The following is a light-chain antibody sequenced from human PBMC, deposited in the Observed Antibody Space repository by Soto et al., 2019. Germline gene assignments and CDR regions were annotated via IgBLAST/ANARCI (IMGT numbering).Light chain of an antibody. V-gene: IGKV1-27*01. Sequence: DIQMTQSPSSLSASVGDRVTITCRASQDISNYLAWYQQKPGKVPKLLIYAAYTLQSGVPSRFSGSGSGTDFTLTISSLQPEDVATSYCQKYNSAPRTFGQGTKVEIK. J-gene: IGKJ1*01. CDR3: QKYNSAPRT. CDR2: AAY. CDR1: QDISNY.